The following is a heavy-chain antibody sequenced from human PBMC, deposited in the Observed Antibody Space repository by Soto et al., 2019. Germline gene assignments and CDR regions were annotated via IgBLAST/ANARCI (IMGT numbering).Heavy chain of an antibody. CDR3: ATRITVFGLLIPPFDP. D-gene: IGHD3-3*01. CDR2: INHTGGT. Sequence: TSETLALTCAVYGGSVNGYYWNWIRQPPGKGLEWIGEINHTGGTHYNPSLKSRVTMSVDTSKNQFSLRLSSVTAADTAIYYCATRITVFGLLIPPFDPWGQGTQVTVSS. J-gene: IGHJ5*02. V-gene: IGHV4-34*01. CDR1: GGSVNGYY.